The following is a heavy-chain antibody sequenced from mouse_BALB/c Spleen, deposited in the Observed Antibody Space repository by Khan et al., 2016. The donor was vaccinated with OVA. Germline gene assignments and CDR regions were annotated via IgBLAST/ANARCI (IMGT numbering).Heavy chain of an antibody. CDR3: AKPPSMTLYAMDY. CDR1: GFSLTTYG. Sequence: QVQLQQSGPGLVAPSQSLSITCTVSGFSLTTYGVTWVRQPPGKGLEWLGVIWGDGSTNYHSALISRLSISKDDSKSQVFLKLNSLQTDDTATYXYAKPPSMTLYAMDYWGQGTSVTVSS. D-gene: IGHD2-3*01. J-gene: IGHJ4*01. V-gene: IGHV2-3*01. CDR2: IWGDGST.